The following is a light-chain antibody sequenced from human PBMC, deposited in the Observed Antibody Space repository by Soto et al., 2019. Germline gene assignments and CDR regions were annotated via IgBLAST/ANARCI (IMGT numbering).Light chain of an antibody. Sequence: TQMTRSPLSLSASVGEKTIITCRASRDVGSDVSWYQQKPGKAPKLVIYAASNLYSGVPSRFSGSGSGTDFTLTINSLQPEDIATYYCQQTDSFPRTFGQGTKVDI. J-gene: IGKJ1*01. CDR1: RDVGSD. CDR3: QQTDSFPRT. V-gene: IGKV1-39*01. CDR2: AAS.